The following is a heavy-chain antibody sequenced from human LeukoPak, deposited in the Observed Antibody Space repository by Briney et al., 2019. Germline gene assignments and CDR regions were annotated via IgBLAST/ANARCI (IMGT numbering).Heavy chain of an antibody. Sequence: GGSLRLSCAASGFTFSSYGMHWVRQAPGKGLEWVAVIWYDGSNKYYADSVKGRFTISRDNSKNTLYLQMNSLRAEDTAVYYCARAFGGAAAAGLDYWGQGTLVTVSS. V-gene: IGHV3-33*01. CDR2: IWYDGSNK. J-gene: IGHJ4*02. CDR3: ARAFGGAAAAGLDY. D-gene: IGHD6-13*01. CDR1: GFTFSSYG.